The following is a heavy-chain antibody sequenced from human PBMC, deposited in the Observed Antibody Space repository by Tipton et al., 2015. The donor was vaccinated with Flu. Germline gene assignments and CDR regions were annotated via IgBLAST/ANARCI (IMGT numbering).Heavy chain of an antibody. CDR1: GFSFREYA. CDR2: VGYDGRSS. V-gene: IGHV3-43D*04. CDR3: VRAIYASDNY. D-gene: IGHD3-10*01. J-gene: IGHJ4*02. Sequence: GSLRLSCMASGFSFREYAMYWVRQAPGKGLEWVALVGYDGRSSDYAESVRGRFTISRDNSKDSLYLQMNSLRAEDTAVYFCVRAIYASDNYSGQGTLVTVSS.